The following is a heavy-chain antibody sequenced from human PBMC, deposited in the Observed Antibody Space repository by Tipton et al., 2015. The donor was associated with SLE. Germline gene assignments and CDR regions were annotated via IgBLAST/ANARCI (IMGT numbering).Heavy chain of an antibody. CDR2: ISSNGGST. D-gene: IGHD6-13*01. CDR1: GFTFSSYA. Sequence: SLRLSCAASGFTFSSYAMHWVRQAPGKGLEYVSAISSNGGSTYYADSVKGRFTISRDNSKNTLYLQMGSLRAEDMAVYYCAKDGGGISSSWSGGMDVWGQGTTVTVSS. V-gene: IGHV3-64*02. J-gene: IGHJ6*02. CDR3: AKDGGGISSSWSGGMDV.